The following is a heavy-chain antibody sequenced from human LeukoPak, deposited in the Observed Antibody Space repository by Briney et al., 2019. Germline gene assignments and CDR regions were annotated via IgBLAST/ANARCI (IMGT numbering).Heavy chain of an antibody. V-gene: IGHV3-48*03. CDR2: ISSSGSAI. CDR1: GFTFSSYE. CDR3: ARELKSSSWYFFDY. D-gene: IGHD6-13*01. J-gene: IGHJ4*02. Sequence: GGSLRLSCAASGFTFSSYEMNWVRQAPGKGLEWISYISSSGSAIYYADSAKRRFTISRDNAKNSLYLQMNSLSAEDTAVYYCARELKSSSWYFFDYWGQGTLVTVSS.